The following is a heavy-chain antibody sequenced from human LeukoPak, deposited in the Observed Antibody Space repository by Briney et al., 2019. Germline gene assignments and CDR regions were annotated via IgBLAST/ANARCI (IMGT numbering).Heavy chain of an antibody. D-gene: IGHD2-2*01. Sequence: SVKVSCKASGGTFSSYAISWVRQAPGQGLEWMGRIIPILGIANYAQKFQGRVTITADKSTSTAYMELSSLRSEDTAVYYCARAGSVPSDAFDIWGQGTMVTVSS. J-gene: IGHJ3*02. CDR3: ARAGSVPSDAFDI. V-gene: IGHV1-69*04. CDR2: IIPILGIA. CDR1: GGTFSSYA.